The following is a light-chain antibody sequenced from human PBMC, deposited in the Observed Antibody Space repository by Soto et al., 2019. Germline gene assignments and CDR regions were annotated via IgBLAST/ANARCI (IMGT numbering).Light chain of an antibody. V-gene: IGKV1-5*03. CDR3: QEYNSY. J-gene: IGKJ4*01. CDR1: QNIDNW. Sequence: QMTQSPHTLSASVGDRVTITCRASQNIDNWLAWYQHKPGKPPKLLIYRASSLETGVPSRFSGSGSGTEFSLTIGNLQPDDSANYYCQEYNSYFGGGTKVEIK. CDR2: RAS.